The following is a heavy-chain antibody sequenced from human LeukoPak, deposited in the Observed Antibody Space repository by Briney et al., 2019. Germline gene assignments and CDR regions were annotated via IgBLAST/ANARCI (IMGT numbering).Heavy chain of an antibody. CDR3: ARDVGATPGYFDY. V-gene: IGHV4-39*07. Sequence: SETLSLTCTVSGGSISSVSYSWGWIRQPPGKGLEWIGTIFYSGSTDYNPSLKSRVTISLDTSKTQFSLKLSSVTAADTAVYYCARDVGATPGYFDYWGQGTLVTVSS. CDR1: GGSISSVSYS. D-gene: IGHD1-26*01. J-gene: IGHJ4*02. CDR2: IFYSGST.